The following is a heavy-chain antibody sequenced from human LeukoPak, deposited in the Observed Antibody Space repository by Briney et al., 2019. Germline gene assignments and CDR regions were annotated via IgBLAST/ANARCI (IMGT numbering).Heavy chain of an antibody. V-gene: IGHV4-59*12. Sequence: SETLSLTCTVSGGSISNYYWSWIRQPPGKGLEWIGYVYYSGSTNYNPSLKSRVTISVDTSKNQFSLKLSSVTAADTAVYYCARGARTYYYDSSGYYNGLDYWGQGTLVTVSS. CDR2: VYYSGST. CDR1: GGSISNYY. CDR3: ARGARTYYYDSSGYYNGLDY. D-gene: IGHD3-22*01. J-gene: IGHJ4*02.